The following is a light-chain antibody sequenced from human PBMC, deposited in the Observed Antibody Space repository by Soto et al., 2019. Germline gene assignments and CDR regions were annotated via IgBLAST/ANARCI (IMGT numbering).Light chain of an antibody. CDR2: GTS. CDR1: QNIAEF. V-gene: IGKV1-39*01. CDR3: QQFYSPVLS. J-gene: IGKJ4*01. Sequence: DVQMTQSPSSLSASIGDRVTLTCRASQNIAEFLNWYQVKSDKGPKLLIYGTSTLQSGVTSSFSGGRSGTEFTLTISNLHPEDFAVYYCQQFYSPVLSFGGGTRVELK.